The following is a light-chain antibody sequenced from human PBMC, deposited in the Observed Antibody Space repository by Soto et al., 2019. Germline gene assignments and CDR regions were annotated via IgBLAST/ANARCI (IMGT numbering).Light chain of an antibody. CDR1: SGDIGSYNR. CDR2: EVT. CDR3: SSYTNINTRACV. J-gene: IGLJ1*01. V-gene: IGLV2-14*01. Sequence: QSALTQPASVSGSPGQSITISCTGTSGDIGSYNRVSWYQQHPGKAPKLIIYEVTDRPSGVSNRFSGSKSGNTASLTISGLQAEDEAESYCSSYTNINTRACVFGTGTKVT.